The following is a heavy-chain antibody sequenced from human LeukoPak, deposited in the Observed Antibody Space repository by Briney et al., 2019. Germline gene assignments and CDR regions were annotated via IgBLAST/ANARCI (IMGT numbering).Heavy chain of an antibody. CDR2: ISSSGSTI. J-gene: IGHJ6*02. D-gene: IGHD2-2*01. V-gene: IGHV3-11*01. Sequence: GGSLRLSWAASGFTFSDYMSWIRQAPGKGLEWVSYISSSGSTIYYADSVKGRFTISRDNAKNSLYLQMNSLRAEDTAVYYCARSATKYCSSTSCPYYYYGMDVWGQGTTVTVSS. CDR1: GFTFSDY. CDR3: ARSATKYCSSTSCPYYYYGMDV.